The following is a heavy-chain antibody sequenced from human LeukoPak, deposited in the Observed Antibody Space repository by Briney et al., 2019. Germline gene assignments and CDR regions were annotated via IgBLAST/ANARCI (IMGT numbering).Heavy chain of an antibody. J-gene: IGHJ3*02. CDR3: ARDYYYDSSGWDAFDI. CDR2: IYHSGST. Sequence: SETLSLTCTVSGYSISSGYYWGWIRQPPGQGLEWIGSIYHSGSTYYNPSLKSRVTISVDTSKNQFSLKLSSVTAADTAVYYCARDYYYDSSGWDAFDIWGQGTMVTVSS. CDR1: GYSISSGYY. V-gene: IGHV4-38-2*02. D-gene: IGHD3-22*01.